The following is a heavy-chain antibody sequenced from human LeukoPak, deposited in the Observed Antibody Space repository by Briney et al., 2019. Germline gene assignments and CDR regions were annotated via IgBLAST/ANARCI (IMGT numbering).Heavy chain of an antibody. CDR1: GHTFTSYY. CDR3: ARSGNPAHIVVVPAAGPGDY. J-gene: IGHJ4*02. CDR2: INPSGGST. D-gene: IGHD2-2*01. Sequence: ASVKVSCKASGHTFTSYYMHWVRQAPGQGLEWMGIINPSGGSTSYAQKFQGRVTMTRDMSTSTVYMELSSLRSEDTAVYYCARSGNPAHIVVVPAAGPGDYWGQGTLVTVSS. V-gene: IGHV1-46*01.